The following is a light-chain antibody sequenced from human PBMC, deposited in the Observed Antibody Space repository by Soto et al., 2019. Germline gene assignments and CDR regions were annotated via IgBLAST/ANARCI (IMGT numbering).Light chain of an antibody. CDR2: GAS. CDR3: QQDHNWPPST. CDR1: QSVSTN. V-gene: IGKV3-15*01. Sequence: EIVMTQSPGTLSVSPGERATLSCRASQSVSTNLAWYQQKPGQAPMLLMYGASTRAFGIPARFSGSRSGTEFTLTISSLQSEDFAVYDCQQDHNWPPSTFGQGTKLEIK. J-gene: IGKJ2*01.